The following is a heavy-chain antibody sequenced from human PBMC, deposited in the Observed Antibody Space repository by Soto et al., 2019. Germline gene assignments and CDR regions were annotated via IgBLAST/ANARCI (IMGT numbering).Heavy chain of an antibody. V-gene: IGHV3-49*03. CDR1: GFTFGDYA. D-gene: IGHD6-19*01. Sequence: GGSLRLSCTASGFTFGDYAMSWFRQAPGKGLEWVGFIRSKAYGGTTEYAASVKGRFTIPRDDSKSIAYLQMNSLKTEDTAVYYCTRDDQQWLPYYYGMDVWGQGTTVTVSS. CDR3: TRDDQQWLPYYYGMDV. J-gene: IGHJ6*02. CDR2: IRSKAYGGTT.